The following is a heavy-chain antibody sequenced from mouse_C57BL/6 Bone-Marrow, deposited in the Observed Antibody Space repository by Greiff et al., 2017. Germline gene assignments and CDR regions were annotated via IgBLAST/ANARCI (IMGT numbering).Heavy chain of an antibody. D-gene: IGHD1-1*01. CDR3: ARTRHDYYGSSYCFDY. J-gene: IGHJ2*01. CDR2: INPNNGGT. V-gene: IGHV1-18*01. CDR1: GYTFTDYN. Sequence: VQLKESGPELVKPGASVKIPCKASGYTFTDYNMDWVKQSHGKSLEWIGDINPNNGGTIYNQKFKGKATLTVDKSSSTAYMELRSLTSEDTAVYYCARTRHDYYGSSYCFDYWGQGTTLTVSS.